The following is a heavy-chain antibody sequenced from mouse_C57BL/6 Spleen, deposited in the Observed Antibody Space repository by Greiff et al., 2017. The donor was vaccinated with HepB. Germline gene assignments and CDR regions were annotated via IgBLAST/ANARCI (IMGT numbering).Heavy chain of an antibody. J-gene: IGHJ1*03. CDR3: ARLGDWYFDV. D-gene: IGHD3-3*01. V-gene: IGHV3-6*01. CDR2: ISYDGSN. Sequence: EVQLQESGPGLVKPSQSLSLTCSVTGYSITSGYYWNWIRQFPGNKLEWMGYISYDGSNNYNPSLKNRISITRDTSKNQFFLKLNSVTTEDTATYYCARLGDWYFDVWGTGTTVTVSS. CDR1: GYSITSGYY.